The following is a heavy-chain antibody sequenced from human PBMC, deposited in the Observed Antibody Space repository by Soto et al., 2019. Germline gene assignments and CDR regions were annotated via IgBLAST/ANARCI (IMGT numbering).Heavy chain of an antibody. CDR1: GFTFSSYA. CDR2: ISGSGGST. D-gene: IGHD3-10*01. J-gene: IGHJ6*03. CDR3: ARRRRFVHGSVPSYYYYMDV. V-gene: IGHV3-23*01. Sequence: GGSLRLSCAASGFTFSSYAMSWVRQAPGKGLEWVSAISGSGGSTYYADSVKGRFTISRDNSKNTLYLQMNSLRAEDTAVYYCARRRRFVHGSVPSYYYYMDVWGKGTTVTVSS.